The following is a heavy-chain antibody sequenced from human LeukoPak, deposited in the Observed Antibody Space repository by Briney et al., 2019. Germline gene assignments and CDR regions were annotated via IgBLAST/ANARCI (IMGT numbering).Heavy chain of an antibody. CDR2: INPNSGGT. J-gene: IGHJ4*02. CDR3: ARDLGYCSSTNCYDSPGGGDY. V-gene: IGHV1-2*02. CDR1: GYTFTGYY. Sequence: GASVKVSCKASGYTFTGYYMHWVRQAPGQGLEWMGWINPNSGGTNYAQKFQGRVTMTRDTSISTAYMELSRLRSDDTAVYYCARDLGYCSSTNCYDSPGGGDYWGQGTLVTVSS. D-gene: IGHD2-2*01.